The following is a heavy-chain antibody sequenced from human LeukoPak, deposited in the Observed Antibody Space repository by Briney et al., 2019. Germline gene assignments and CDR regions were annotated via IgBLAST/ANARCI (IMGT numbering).Heavy chain of an antibody. J-gene: IGHJ4*02. V-gene: IGHV1-2*02. CDR2: INPNSGGT. CDR1: GYTFTGYY. CDR3: ARGMITFGGVRRDLDY. D-gene: IGHD3-16*01. Sequence: ASVTVSCKASGYTFTGYYMHWVRQAPGQGLEWMGWINPNSGGTNYAQKFQGRVTMTRDTSISTAYMELSRLRSDDTAVYYCARGMITFGGVRRDLDYWGQGTLVTVSS.